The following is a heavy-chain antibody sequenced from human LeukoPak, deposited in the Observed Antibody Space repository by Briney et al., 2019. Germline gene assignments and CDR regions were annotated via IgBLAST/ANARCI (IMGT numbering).Heavy chain of an antibody. CDR1: GFTVSSNY. Sequence: GESLRLSCAASGFTVSSNYMSWVRQAPGKGLELVSVIYSGGSTYYADSVKGRFTISRDNSKNTLYLQMNSLRAEDTAVYYCARDVTTATTKSYYYYYMDVWGKGTTVTVSS. CDR3: ARDVTTATTKSYYYYYMDV. V-gene: IGHV3-53*01. D-gene: IGHD4-11*01. CDR2: IYSGGST. J-gene: IGHJ6*03.